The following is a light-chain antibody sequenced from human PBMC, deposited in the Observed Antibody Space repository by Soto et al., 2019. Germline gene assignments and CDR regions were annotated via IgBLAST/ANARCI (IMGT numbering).Light chain of an antibody. CDR2: CAS. V-gene: IGKV3-20*01. J-gene: IGKJ1*01. CDR3: QQYGSSSWT. Sequence: EIVLTQSPGTLSLSPGERATLSCRASQSVSSSYLAWYQQKPGQAPRLLIYCASSRATGIPDRFSGSGSGTDFTLTISRLEPEDCAVYYCQQYGSSSWTFGQGTKGDIK. CDR1: QSVSSSY.